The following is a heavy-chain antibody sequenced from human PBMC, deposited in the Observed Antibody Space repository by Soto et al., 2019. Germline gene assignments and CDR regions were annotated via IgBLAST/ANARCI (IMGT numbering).Heavy chain of an antibody. CDR2: IIPIFGTA. Sequence: QVQLVQSGAEVTKPGSSVKVSCKASGGTFSSYAISWVRQAPGPGLEWMGGIIPIFGTANYAQRFQGRVTITADKSTSTAYRELSSLRSEDTAVYYCARDRYGDYEEKGFDPWGQGTLVTVTS. V-gene: IGHV1-69*06. D-gene: IGHD4-17*01. CDR3: ARDRYGDYEEKGFDP. J-gene: IGHJ5*02. CDR1: GGTFSSYA.